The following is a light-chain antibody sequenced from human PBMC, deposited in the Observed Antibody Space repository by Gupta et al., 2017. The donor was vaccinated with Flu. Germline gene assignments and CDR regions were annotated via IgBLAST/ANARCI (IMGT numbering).Light chain of an antibody. CDR2: NDN. CDR1: NIGSKA. Sequence: SYVLTQPPSVSVAPGQTATIACGGNNIGSKAVHWYQQKPGQAHILVVYNDNDRPSGIPERFSGSNSGNMATLTISRVEAGDEADFYCQVWDSSSDHNVFGGGTKLTVL. CDR3: QVWDSSSDHNV. J-gene: IGLJ3*02. V-gene: IGLV3-21*02.